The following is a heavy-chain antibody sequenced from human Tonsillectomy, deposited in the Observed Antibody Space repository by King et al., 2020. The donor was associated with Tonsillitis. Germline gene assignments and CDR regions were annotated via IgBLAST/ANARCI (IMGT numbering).Heavy chain of an antibody. CDR2: INPYSGDT. J-gene: IGHJ4*02. Sequence: QLVQSGAEVKKPGASVKVSCKASGYTFTGYYIHWVRQAPGQGLEWMGWINPYSGDTNYAQKFQGGVTMTRDTSISTAYMELSRLTSDDTAVYYCARGRYCSGGSCYSHFDDWGQGTPVTVSS. CDR3: ARGRYCSGGSCYSHFDD. V-gene: IGHV1-2*02. D-gene: IGHD2-15*01. CDR1: GYTFTGYY.